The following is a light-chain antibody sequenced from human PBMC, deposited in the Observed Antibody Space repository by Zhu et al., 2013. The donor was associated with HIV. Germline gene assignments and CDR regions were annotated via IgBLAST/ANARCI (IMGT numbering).Light chain of an antibody. CDR3: CSYTARSTAV. J-gene: IGLJ2*01. CDR2: EVS. V-gene: IGLV2-14*01. Sequence: QSALTQPASVSGSPGQSITISCTGTSSDVGAYNYVSWYQQHPGKAPKLMIYEVSNRPSGVSNRFSGSKSGNTASLTISGLQAEDEADYYCCSYTARSTAVFGGGTKLTVV. CDR1: SSDVGAYNY.